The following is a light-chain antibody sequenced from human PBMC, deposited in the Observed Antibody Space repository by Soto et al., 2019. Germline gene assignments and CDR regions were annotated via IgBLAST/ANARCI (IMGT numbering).Light chain of an antibody. Sequence: DIQMTQSPSSLSASVGDRVTITCQASQDIRNYLNWYQQKPGKAPKLLLNDASKLETGVPSRFSGSGSGTDFTHTISGLQPEDIATYYFQKDDNVIRLTFGPGTKVVIK. J-gene: IGKJ3*01. CDR3: QKDDNVIRLT. CDR1: QDIRNY. V-gene: IGKV1-33*01. CDR2: DAS.